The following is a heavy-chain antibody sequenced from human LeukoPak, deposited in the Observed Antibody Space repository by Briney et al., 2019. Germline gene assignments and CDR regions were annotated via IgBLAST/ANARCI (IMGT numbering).Heavy chain of an antibody. J-gene: IGHJ4*02. CDR2: ISGSGGST. D-gene: IGHD5-12*01. Sequence: PGGSLRLSCAASGFTFSSYAMSWVRQAPGKGLEWLSPISGSGGSTYYADSVKGRFTISRDNSKNTLYLQMNSLRAEDTAVYYCAKGSIVATIFYFDYWGQGTLVTVSS. CDR1: GFTFSSYA. V-gene: IGHV3-23*01. CDR3: AKGSIVATIFYFDY.